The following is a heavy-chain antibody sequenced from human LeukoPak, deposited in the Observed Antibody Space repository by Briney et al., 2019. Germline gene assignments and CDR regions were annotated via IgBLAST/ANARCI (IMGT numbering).Heavy chain of an antibody. CDR2: ISSSSSYI. D-gene: IGHD2-21*02. J-gene: IGHJ4*02. V-gene: IGHV3-21*06. Sequence: GGSLRLSCAASGFTFSSYSMNWVRQAPGKGLEWVSSISSSSSYIYYADSVKGRSTISRDNPKNTLYLQMNSLRVEDTAVYYCARTPRGGVTAIYWGQGTLVTVSS. CDR3: ARTPRGGVTAIY. CDR1: GFTFSSYS.